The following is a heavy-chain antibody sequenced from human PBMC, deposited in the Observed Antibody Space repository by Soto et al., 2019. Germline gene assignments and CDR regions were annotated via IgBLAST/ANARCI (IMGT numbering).Heavy chain of an antibody. CDR3: ARARELYSYYYYYMDV. D-gene: IGHD1-26*01. J-gene: IGHJ6*03. CDR2: INHSGST. V-gene: IGHV4-34*01. Sequence: SETLSLTCAVYGGSFSGYYWSWIRQPPGKGLEWIGEINHSGSTNYNPSLKSRVTISVDTSKNQFSLKLSSVTAADTAVYYCARARELYSYYYYYMDVWGKGTTVTVSS. CDR1: GGSFSGYY.